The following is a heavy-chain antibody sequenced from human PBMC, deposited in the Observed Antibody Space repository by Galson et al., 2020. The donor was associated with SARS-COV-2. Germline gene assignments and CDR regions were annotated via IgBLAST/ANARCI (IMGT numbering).Heavy chain of an antibody. CDR2: LNHSGST. J-gene: IGHJ4*02. CDR3: ARGLDGTGRFNGWDY. D-gene: IGHD2-8*02. CDR1: GGSFSGYF. V-gene: IGHV4-34*01. Sequence: SETLSLTCAVYGGSFSGYFWSWIRQPPGKGLEWIGELNHSGSTNYNPSLKSRVTISVDTSKNQFSLKLSSVTAADTAVYYCARGLDGTGRFNGWDYWGQGTLVTVSS.